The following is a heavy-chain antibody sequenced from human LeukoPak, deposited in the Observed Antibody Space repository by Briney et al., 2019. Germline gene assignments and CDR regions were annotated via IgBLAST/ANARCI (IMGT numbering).Heavy chain of an antibody. D-gene: IGHD1-26*01. CDR2: IHYSGST. Sequence: SETLSLTCTVSGGSISSYYWSWIRQPRAKGLEGIGDIHYSGSTSYNPSLERGVTILVDTAKNQFYLKLSSVAHEDTGIYYCARDVKGGWDLDLWGRGTLVTVPS. CDR1: GGSISSYY. J-gene: IGHJ2*01. CDR3: ARDVKGGWDLDL. V-gene: IGHV4-59*01.